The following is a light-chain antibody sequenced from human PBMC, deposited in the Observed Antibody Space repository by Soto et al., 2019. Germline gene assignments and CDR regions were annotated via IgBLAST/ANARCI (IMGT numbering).Light chain of an antibody. CDR1: SSDVGGYNY. J-gene: IGLJ1*01. CDR3: SSHAGSKRV. CDR2: EVS. V-gene: IGLV2-8*01. Sequence: QSVLTQPPSASGSPGQSVTISCTGTSSDVGGYNYVSWYQQHRGKAPKLMIYEVSKRPSGVPDRFSGSKSGNTASLTVSGLQAEDEADYYCSSHAGSKRVFGTGTKLTVL.